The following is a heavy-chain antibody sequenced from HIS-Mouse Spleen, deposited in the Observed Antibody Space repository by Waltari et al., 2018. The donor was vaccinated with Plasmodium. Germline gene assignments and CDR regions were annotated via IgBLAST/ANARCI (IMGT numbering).Heavy chain of an antibody. V-gene: IGHV3-15*01. CDR1: GFTFSNAW. Sequence: EVQLVESGGGLVKPGGSLRLSCAASGFTFSNAWLSWVRQAPGKGLEWVGRIKSKTDVGTTDYAAPVKGRFTISRDDSKNTLYLQMNSLKTEDTAVYYCTTGLGAFDIWGQGTMVTVSS. CDR3: TTGLGAFDI. CDR2: IKSKTDVGTT. J-gene: IGHJ3*02.